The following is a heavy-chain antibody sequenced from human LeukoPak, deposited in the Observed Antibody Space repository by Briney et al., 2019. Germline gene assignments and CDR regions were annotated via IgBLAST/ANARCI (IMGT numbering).Heavy chain of an antibody. CDR3: ARASTYCTNGVCYNPEGPPFDY. Sequence: SVKVSCKASGGTFSSYAISWVRQAPGQGLEWMGGIIPIFGTANYAQKFQGRVTITADESTSTAYMELSSLRSEDTAVYYCARASTYCTNGVCYNPEGPPFDYWGQGTLVTVSS. CDR2: IIPIFGTA. CDR1: GGTFSSYA. V-gene: IGHV1-69*01. D-gene: IGHD2-8*01. J-gene: IGHJ4*02.